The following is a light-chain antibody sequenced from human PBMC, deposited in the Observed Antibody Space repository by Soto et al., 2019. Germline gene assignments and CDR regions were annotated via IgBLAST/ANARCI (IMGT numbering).Light chain of an antibody. CDR2: AAS. Sequence: DIQMTQSPSSLSASLGDRVTITCRASQGIGVYLAWFQQKPGNAPKLLIYAASTLQSGVPSRFSGSGSGTDFTLTVSSLQPEDVATYYCQKYNSAPPTFGGGTRLEIK. CDR1: QGIGVY. CDR3: QKYNSAPPT. J-gene: IGKJ4*01. V-gene: IGKV1-27*01.